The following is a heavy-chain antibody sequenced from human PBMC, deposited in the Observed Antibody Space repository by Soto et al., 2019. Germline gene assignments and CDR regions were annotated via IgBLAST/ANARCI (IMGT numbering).Heavy chain of an antibody. CDR1: GFTFSRDW. CDR3: EKARTSMIVLATWFDP. Sequence: GARRLSCGASGFTFSRDWMSWVVQVPVIGLEGVANIKEDGSEKYYVDYVEGRFSGSRDNVENALDVQRNSVRAEDGAVYNCEKARTSMIVLATWFDPWGQRTLVTVSS. V-gene: IGHV3-7*05. CDR2: IKEDGSEK. J-gene: IGHJ5*02. D-gene: IGHD3-22*01.